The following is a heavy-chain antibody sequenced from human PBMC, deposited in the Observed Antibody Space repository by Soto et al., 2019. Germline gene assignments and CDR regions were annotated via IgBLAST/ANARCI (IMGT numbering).Heavy chain of an antibody. CDR3: ATWRGGYTYGLDH. J-gene: IGHJ4*02. CDR2: ILNDGTTT. CDR1: GFTFSSQW. V-gene: IGHV3-74*01. Sequence: GGSLRLSCTASGFTFSSQWLHWVRQAPGKGLMWISRILNDGTTTNYADSVKGRFTVSRDNAKKTMSLQMNNLRAEDTAVYYCATWRGGYTYGLDHWGQGTPVTVSS. D-gene: IGHD5-18*01.